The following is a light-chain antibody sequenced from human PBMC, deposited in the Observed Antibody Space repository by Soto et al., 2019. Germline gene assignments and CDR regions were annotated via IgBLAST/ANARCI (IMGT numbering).Light chain of an antibody. Sequence: DIQMTQSPSSLSASVGDRVTINCRESQGISNYLSWYQQKPGKVPKLLIYAASTLQSGVSSRFSGSGSGTDFTLTISSLQPEDVATYYCQKSNSAPRTFGPGTKV. J-gene: IGKJ1*01. V-gene: IGKV1-27*01. CDR2: AAS. CDR1: QGISNY. CDR3: QKSNSAPRT.